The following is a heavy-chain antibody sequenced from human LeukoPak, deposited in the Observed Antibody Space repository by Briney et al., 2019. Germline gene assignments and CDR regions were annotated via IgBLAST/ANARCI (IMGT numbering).Heavy chain of an antibody. CDR3: AKDHYGGNHYYFGMDV. J-gene: IGHJ6*02. CDR1: GFTFSDYY. V-gene: IGHV3-11*01. CDR2: INSGDSTV. D-gene: IGHD4-23*01. Sequence: PGGSLRLSCAASGFTFSDYYMSWIRQAPGKGLEWVSYINSGDSTVYYADSVKGRFTISRDNSKNTLYLQMDSLSAEDTAVYYCAKDHYGGNHYYFGMDVWGQGTTVTVSS.